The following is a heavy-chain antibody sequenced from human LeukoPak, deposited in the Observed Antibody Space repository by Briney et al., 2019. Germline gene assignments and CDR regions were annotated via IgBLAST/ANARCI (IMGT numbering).Heavy chain of an antibody. CDR1: GYTFTSYY. D-gene: IGHD3-22*01. CDR2: INPSGGST. J-gene: IGHJ4*02. Sequence: ASVKVSCKASGYTFTSYYIHWVRQAPGQGLEWMGIINPSGGSTSYAQKFQGRVTMTRDTSTSTVYMELSSLRSEDTAVYYCAKDMYYDSSGYYPVFDYWGQGTLVTVSS. CDR3: AKDMYYDSSGYYPVFDY. V-gene: IGHV1-46*01.